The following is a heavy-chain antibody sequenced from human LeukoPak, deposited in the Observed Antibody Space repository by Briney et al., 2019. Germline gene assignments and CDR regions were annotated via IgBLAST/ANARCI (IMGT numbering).Heavy chain of an antibody. CDR2: ISPSSGST. V-gene: IGHV1-46*01. CDR3: ARPIDLTTVTYGMDV. Sequence: ASVKVSCKASGYTFTGYYMHWVRQAPGQGLEWMGIISPSSGSTNYAQKFQGRVTMTRDTSTSTVYMELSSLRSEDTAVYYCARPIDLTTVTYGMDVWGQGTTVTVSS. J-gene: IGHJ6*02. D-gene: IGHD4-17*01. CDR1: GYTFTGYY.